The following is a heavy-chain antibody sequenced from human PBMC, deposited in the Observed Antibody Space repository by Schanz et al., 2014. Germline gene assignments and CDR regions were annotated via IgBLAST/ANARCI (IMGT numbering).Heavy chain of an antibody. D-gene: IGHD5-18*01. CDR1: GFSFGTYA. CDR3: VRVSFADPRLYRGMDRDIDY. Sequence: EVQLLESGGGLVQPGGSLRLSCAASGFSFGTYAMSWVRQAPGKGLVWVARINSVGSNTDYADSVTGRFTISRDNAKNTLYLQMNTLRAEDTAVYYCVRVSFADPRLYRGMDRDIDYWGQGTLVTVSS. V-gene: IGHV3-74*02. CDR2: INSVGSNT. J-gene: IGHJ4*02.